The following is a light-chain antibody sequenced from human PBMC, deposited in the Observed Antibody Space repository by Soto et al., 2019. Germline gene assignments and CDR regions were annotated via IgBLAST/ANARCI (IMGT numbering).Light chain of an antibody. CDR1: QDIKNY. V-gene: IGKV1-33*01. CDR3: QQFDRLPPT. Sequence: DIQMTQSPSSLSAFVGDSITITCQASQDIKNYLNWYQHKPGKAPKLLIYDAFKSDTGVPSRFSGSGSGTDFTFTINNLQPEDLATYFCQQFDRLPPTFGGGTRV. J-gene: IGKJ4*01. CDR2: DAF.